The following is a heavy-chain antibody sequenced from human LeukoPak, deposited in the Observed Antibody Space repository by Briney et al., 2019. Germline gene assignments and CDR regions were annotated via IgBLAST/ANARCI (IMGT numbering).Heavy chain of an antibody. CDR1: GFTFSDYY. D-gene: IGHD3-3*01. J-gene: IGHJ4*02. Sequence: GGSLRLSCAASGFTFSDYYMSWIRQAPGKGLEGVSYISSSGSTIYYADSVKGRSTISRDNAKNSLYLQMNSLRAEDTAVYYCARHWVFGALDDYWGQGTLVTVSS. V-gene: IGHV3-11*01. CDR2: ISSSGSTI. CDR3: ARHWVFGALDDY.